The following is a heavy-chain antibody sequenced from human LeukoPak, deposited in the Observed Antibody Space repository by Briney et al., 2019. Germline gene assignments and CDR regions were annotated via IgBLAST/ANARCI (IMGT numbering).Heavy chain of an antibody. Sequence: SETLSLTCTVSGRSISSGSFYWNCLRQQPGNGLEWFVYIYYSASTYYNPALKSRVTMSVDTCNNQFSLKLRSGTAASTAVYYCASGSYIGRYFGAFDIWGQGTMVTVSS. J-gene: IGHJ3*02. D-gene: IGHD2-15*01. CDR2: IYYSAST. CDR1: GRSISSGSFY. V-gene: IGHV4-31*03. CDR3: ASGSYIGRYFGAFDI.